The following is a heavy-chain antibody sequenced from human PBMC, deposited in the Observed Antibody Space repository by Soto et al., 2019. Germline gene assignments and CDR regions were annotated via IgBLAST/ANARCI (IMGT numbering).Heavy chain of an antibody. Sequence: QVQLQESGPGLVKPSETLSLTCTVSGGSISSYYWSWIRQPPGKGLEWIGYIYYSGSTNYNPSLTSRVTISVDTYKNQFSLELSSVTAADTAVYYCASGDVWFGELLVYWGQVTLVTVSS. CDR2: IYYSGST. CDR1: GGSISSYY. V-gene: IGHV4-59*01. J-gene: IGHJ4*02. CDR3: ASGDVWFGELLVY. D-gene: IGHD3-10*01.